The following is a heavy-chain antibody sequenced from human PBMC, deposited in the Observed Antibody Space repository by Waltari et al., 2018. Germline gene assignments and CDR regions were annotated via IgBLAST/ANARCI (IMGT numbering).Heavy chain of an antibody. Sequence: EVQLVQSGAEIKKPGESLRISCQGSGYIFTNHWTTWVRQMPGKGLEWMGGFDPSGTYTNYSPSFQGHVTVSADKSISTAYLQWSSLKASDTAIYYCARHAFGNSGWHFFDYWGQGTLVTVSS. CDR2: FDPSGTYT. V-gene: IGHV5-10-1*03. CDR1: GYIFTNHW. J-gene: IGHJ4*02. D-gene: IGHD6-19*01. CDR3: ARHAFGNSGWHFFDY.